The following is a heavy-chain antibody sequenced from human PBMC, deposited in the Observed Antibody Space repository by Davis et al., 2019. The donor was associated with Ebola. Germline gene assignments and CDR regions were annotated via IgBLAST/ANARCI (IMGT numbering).Heavy chain of an antibody. V-gene: IGHV4-39*01. Sequence: PSETLSLTCTVSGGSISSSSYYWGWIRQPPGKGLEWIGSIYYSGSTYYNPSLKSRVTVSVDTSKNQFSLKLSSVTVADTAVYYCARHVLPWRKTKNWFDPWGQGTLVTVSS. CDR3: ARHVLPWRKTKNWFDP. CDR2: IYYSGST. D-gene: IGHD1/OR15-1a*01. CDR1: GGSISSSSYY. J-gene: IGHJ5*02.